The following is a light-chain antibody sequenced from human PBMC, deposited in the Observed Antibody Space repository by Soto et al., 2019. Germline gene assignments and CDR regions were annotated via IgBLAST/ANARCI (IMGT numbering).Light chain of an antibody. CDR2: WAS. CDR1: QRVLYSSNNKNY. CDR3: QQYYGTPPT. V-gene: IGKV4-1*01. J-gene: IGKJ4*01. Sequence: IVMSQSPESLAVSLGERATINCKSSQRVLYSSNNKNYLAWYQQKPGQPPKLLIYWASTRESGVPDRFSGSGSGTDFTLAISSLQAEDVAVYYCQQYYGTPPTVGGGTKVDIK.